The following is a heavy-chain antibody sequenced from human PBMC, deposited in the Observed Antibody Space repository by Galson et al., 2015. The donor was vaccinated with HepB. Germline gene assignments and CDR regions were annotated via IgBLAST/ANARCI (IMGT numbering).Heavy chain of an antibody. CDR3: AADIGGSSTLMSPPGY. V-gene: IGHV1-58*01. CDR1: GFTFSNSA. D-gene: IGHD5/OR15-5a*01. CDR2: IVVGSGKA. J-gene: IGHJ4*02. Sequence: SVKVSCKASGFTFSNSAVQWVRQARGQRLEWIGWIVVGSGKATYAQKIKERVIITRDMSTSTAYLELRNLRSEDEAIDYCAADIGGSSTLMSPPGYWGQGTLVTVSS.